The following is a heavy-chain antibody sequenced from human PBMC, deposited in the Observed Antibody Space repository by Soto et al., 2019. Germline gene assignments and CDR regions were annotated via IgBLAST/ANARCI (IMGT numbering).Heavy chain of an antibody. J-gene: IGHJ5*01. Sequence: LRLSCAASGFTFSRYGMNWLRQAPGKGLEWVASISSTTSYVYYADSVKGRFSTSRDNAKNILYLEMYALRTEDTAVYYCARDPSEGRVGKWFASSGQGNLVNVS. CDR3: ARDPSEGRVGKWFAS. D-gene: IGHD2-2*01. CDR1: GFTFSRYG. V-gene: IGHV3-21*06. CDR2: ISSTTSYV.